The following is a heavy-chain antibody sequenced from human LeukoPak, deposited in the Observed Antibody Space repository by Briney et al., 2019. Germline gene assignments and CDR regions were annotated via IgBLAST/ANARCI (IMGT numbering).Heavy chain of an antibody. Sequence: GGSLRLSCAASGFTVSSNYMSWVRQAPGKGLEWVSVIYSGGSTYYADSVEGRFTISRDNAENSLYLQMNSLRAEDTAVYYCARAGDFSFKDWGQGTLVTVSS. CDR2: IYSGGST. V-gene: IGHV3-53*01. CDR1: GFTVSSNY. J-gene: IGHJ4*02. CDR3: ARAGDFSFKD. D-gene: IGHD3-3*01.